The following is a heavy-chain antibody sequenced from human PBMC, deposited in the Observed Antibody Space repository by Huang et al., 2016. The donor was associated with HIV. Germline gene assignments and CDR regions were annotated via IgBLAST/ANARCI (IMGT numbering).Heavy chain of an antibody. J-gene: IGHJ6*03. Sequence: QVHLQQWGAGLLRPSETLSLTCAVYGGSFSGYYGTWIRPPPGKGLEWIGEINHSESTNYNPSLKSRGTMSVDTARNQFSLTLTSVTAADTAVYYCARGQGGYYYYYMDVWGKGTTVTVSS. CDR3: ARGQGGYYYYYMDV. V-gene: IGHV4-34*01. CDR1: GGSFSGYY. CDR2: INHSEST.